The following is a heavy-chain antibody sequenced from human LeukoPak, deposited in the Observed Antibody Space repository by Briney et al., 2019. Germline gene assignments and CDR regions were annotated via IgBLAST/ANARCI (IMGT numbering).Heavy chain of an antibody. V-gene: IGHV4-30-4*01. CDR3: ARPYYYDSRIDP. CDR1: GGSIRSGDYF. Sequence: SETLALTCTVSGGSIRSGDYFWSWIRQPPGKGLEWIAYMYYSGSTYYNPSLKSRVTMSADTSKNQLSLKLSSVTAADTAVYYCARPYYYDSRIDPWGQGILVTASS. CDR2: MYYSGST. D-gene: IGHD3-22*01. J-gene: IGHJ5*02.